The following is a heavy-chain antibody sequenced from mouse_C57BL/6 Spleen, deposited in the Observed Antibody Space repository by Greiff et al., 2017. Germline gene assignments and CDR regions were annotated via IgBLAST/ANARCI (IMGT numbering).Heavy chain of an antibody. J-gene: IGHJ3*01. D-gene: IGHD1-1*01. CDR2: IYPGDGDT. Sequence: QVQLQQSGPELVKPGASVKISCKASGYAFSSSWMNWVKQRPGKGLEWIGRIYPGDGDTNYNGKFKGKATLTADKSSSTAYMQLSSLTSEDSAVYFCARGIYYYGSSYGEFAYWGQGTLVTVSA. CDR1: GYAFSSSW. CDR3: ARGIYYYGSSYGEFAY. V-gene: IGHV1-82*01.